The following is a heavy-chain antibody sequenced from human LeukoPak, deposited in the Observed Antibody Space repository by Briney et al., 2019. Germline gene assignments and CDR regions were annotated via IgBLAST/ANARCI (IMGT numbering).Heavy chain of an antibody. CDR1: GGSISSYY. V-gene: IGHV4-59*01. Sequence: SETQSLTCTVSGGSISSYYWSWIRQPPGKGLEWIGYIYYSGSTNYNPSLKSRVTISVDTSKNQFSLKLSSVTAADTAVYYCARVMSGYGDWFDPWGQGTLVTVSS. CDR3: ARVMSGYGDWFDP. D-gene: IGHD5-12*01. J-gene: IGHJ5*02. CDR2: IYYSGST.